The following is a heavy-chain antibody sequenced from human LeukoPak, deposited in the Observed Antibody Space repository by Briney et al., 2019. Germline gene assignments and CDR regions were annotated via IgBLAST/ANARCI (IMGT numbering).Heavy chain of an antibody. D-gene: IGHD3-10*01. J-gene: IGHJ4*02. CDR1: GYTFTSYG. Sequence: ASVEVSCKASGYTFTSYGISWVRQAPGQGLEWMGWISANDGNTDYPQKLQGRVTMTTDTSTSTAYMELRSLRSDDTAVYYCARESHVTREDYWGQGTLVTVSS. CDR3: ARESHVTREDY. V-gene: IGHV1-18*01. CDR2: ISANDGNT.